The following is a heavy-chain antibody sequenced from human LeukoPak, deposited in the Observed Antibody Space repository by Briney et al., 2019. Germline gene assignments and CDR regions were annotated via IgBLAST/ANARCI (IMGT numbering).Heavy chain of an antibody. V-gene: IGHV3-64D*06. J-gene: IGHJ4*02. CDR3: VKGAGLTYYDFWSGYSYYFDY. Sequence: GGSLRLSCSASGFTFSSYAMHWVRQAPGKGLEYVSAISSNGGSTYYADSVKGRFTTSRDNSKNTLYLQMSSLRAEDTAVYYCVKGAGLTYYDFWSGYSYYFDYWGQGTLVTVSS. CDR1: GFTFSSYA. CDR2: ISSNGGST. D-gene: IGHD3-3*01.